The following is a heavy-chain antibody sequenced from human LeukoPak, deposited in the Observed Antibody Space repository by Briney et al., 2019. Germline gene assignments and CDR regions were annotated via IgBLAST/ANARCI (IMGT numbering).Heavy chain of an antibody. D-gene: IGHD2-15*01. CDR1: GYTFTSYG. V-gene: IGHV1-18*01. CDR2: ISAYNGNT. J-gene: IGHJ4*02. Sequence: ASVKVSCKASGYTFTSYGISWVRQAPGQGLEWMGWISAYNGNTNYAQKLQGRVTTTTDTSTSTAYMELRSLRSDDTAVYYCARDRRYCSGGSCYPDYWGQGTLVTVSS. CDR3: ARDRRYCSGGSCYPDY.